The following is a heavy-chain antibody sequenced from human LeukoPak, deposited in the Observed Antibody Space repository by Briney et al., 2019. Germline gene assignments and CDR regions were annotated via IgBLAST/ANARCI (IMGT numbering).Heavy chain of an antibody. J-gene: IGHJ4*02. Sequence: GESLRLSCAASGFTFSDYSMNWVGQAPGKGLEWVSYIDGSGDTIYYADSVKGRFTISRDNAKNSLDLQMNSLRDEDTAVYYCSRRFDCWGQGTLVTVSS. CDR2: IDGSGDTI. V-gene: IGHV3-48*02. CDR3: SRRFDC. CDR1: GFTFSDYS.